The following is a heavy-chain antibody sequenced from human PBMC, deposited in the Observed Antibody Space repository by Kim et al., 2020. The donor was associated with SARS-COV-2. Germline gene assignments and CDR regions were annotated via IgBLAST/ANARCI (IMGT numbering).Heavy chain of an antibody. D-gene: IGHD1-26*01. J-gene: IGHJ3*02. CDR1: GFTFSSYE. CDR2: ISSSGSTI. V-gene: IGHV3-48*03. Sequence: GGSLRLSCAASGFTFSSYEMNWVRQAPGKGLEWVSYISSSGSTIYYADSVKGRFTISRDNAKNSLYLQMNSLRAEDTAVYYCASLPPLIVGAEAFDIWGQGTMVTVSS. CDR3: ASLPPLIVGAEAFDI.